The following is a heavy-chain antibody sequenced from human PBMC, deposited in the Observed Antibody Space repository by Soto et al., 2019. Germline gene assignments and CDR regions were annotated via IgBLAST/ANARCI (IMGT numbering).Heavy chain of an antibody. J-gene: IGHJ5*02. CDR1: AGSISSSSYY. V-gene: IGHV4-39*01. D-gene: IGHD3-3*01. CDR2: IHYSGST. Sequence: PSVTLSLTCTVSAGSISSSSYYWGWIRQPPGKGLEWIGSIHYSGSTSYNPCLKSRVTISLDTSTNQFSLKLSSVTAADTAVSYCARQQSITIFGLVIIPVLDPGGWFDPWVQGTRVTVSS. CDR3: ARQQSITIFGLVIIPVLDPGGWFDP.